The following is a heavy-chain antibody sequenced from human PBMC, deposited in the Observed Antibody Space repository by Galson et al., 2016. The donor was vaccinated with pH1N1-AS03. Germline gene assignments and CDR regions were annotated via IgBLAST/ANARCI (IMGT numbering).Heavy chain of an antibody. Sequence: QSGAEVKKPGESLKISCKGSGSNLTDYWIGWVRQMPGEGLEWMGIIYPGDSDTRYSPSFRGQVTISADMSINTAYLQWSSLKASDTAMYYCATSMVRGDIFTCLDYWGQGTLVTVSS. CDR1: GSNLTDYW. D-gene: IGHD3-10*01. CDR2: IYPGDSDT. J-gene: IGHJ4*02. V-gene: IGHV5-51*01. CDR3: ATSMVRGDIFTCLDY.